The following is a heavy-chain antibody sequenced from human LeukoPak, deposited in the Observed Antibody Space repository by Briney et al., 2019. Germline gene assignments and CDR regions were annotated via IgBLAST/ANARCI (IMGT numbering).Heavy chain of an antibody. CDR3: ARGPWADY. J-gene: IGHJ4*02. CDR2: ISSNGGST. V-gene: IGHV3-64*01. Sequence: PGGSLRLSCAASGFTFSSYAMHWVRQAPGKGLEYVSAISSNGGSTYYANSVKGRFTISRDNSKNTLYLQMGSLRAEDMAVYYCARGPWADYWGQGTLVTVSS. D-gene: IGHD3-16*01. CDR1: GFTFSSYA.